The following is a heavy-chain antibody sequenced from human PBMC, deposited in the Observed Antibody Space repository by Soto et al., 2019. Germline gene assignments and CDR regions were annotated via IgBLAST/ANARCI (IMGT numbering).Heavy chain of an antibody. J-gene: IGHJ4*02. D-gene: IGHD6-19*01. V-gene: IGHV4-4*02. CDR1: GDSVRSPYW. CDR3: ARSAGWYAIHS. Sequence: QVQLQESGPGLVKPSGTLSLTCAVSGDSVRSPYWLCWVRQPPGKGLEWIGEVFHTGTTSYTPSLRSRGTISMDTSTSQFSLDLTSVPAADTAVYYCARSAGWYAIHSWGPGTLVSVSS. CDR2: VFHTGTT.